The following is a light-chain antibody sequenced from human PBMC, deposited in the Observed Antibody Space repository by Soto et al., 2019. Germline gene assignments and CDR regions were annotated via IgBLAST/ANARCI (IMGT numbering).Light chain of an antibody. CDR2: GAS. Sequence: EIVLTQSPGTLSLTPGERATLSCRASQSVSSDLAWYHQKPGQAPRLIIYGASSRATGIPDRFSGSGSGTDCTLTISRLEPEDFAVYYCQQYGSSPVTFGQGTKVDIK. CDR1: QSVSSD. CDR3: QQYGSSPVT. V-gene: IGKV3-20*01. J-gene: IGKJ1*01.